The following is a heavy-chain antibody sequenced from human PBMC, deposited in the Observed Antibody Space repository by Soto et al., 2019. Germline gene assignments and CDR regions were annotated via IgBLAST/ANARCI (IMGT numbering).Heavy chain of an antibody. D-gene: IGHD2-15*01. Sequence: GGSLRLSCASSGFTFSSYAMHWVRQAPGKGLEWVAVISYDGSNKYYADSVKGRFTISRDNSKNTLYLQMNSLRAEDTAVYYCARDLGMGYCSGGSCYSSPYFDYWGQGTLVTVSS. J-gene: IGHJ4*02. CDR2: ISYDGSNK. V-gene: IGHV3-30-3*01. CDR1: GFTFSSYA. CDR3: ARDLGMGYCSGGSCYSSPYFDY.